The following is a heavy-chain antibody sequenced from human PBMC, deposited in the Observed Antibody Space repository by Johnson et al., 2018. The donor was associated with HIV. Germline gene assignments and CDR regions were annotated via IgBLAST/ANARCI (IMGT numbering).Heavy chain of an antibody. CDR2: IGTAGDT. CDR3: ARRSSSWDAFDI. V-gene: IGHV3-13*01. J-gene: IGHJ3*02. Sequence: QLVESGGGLVQPGGSLRLSCAASGFSFSNYDMHWVRQVTGYGLEWVSGIGTAGDTYYRGSVKGRFTISRENAKNSLYLQMNSLRAGDTAVYYCARRSSSWDAFDIWGQGTMVTVSS. D-gene: IGHD6-13*01. CDR1: GFSFSNYD.